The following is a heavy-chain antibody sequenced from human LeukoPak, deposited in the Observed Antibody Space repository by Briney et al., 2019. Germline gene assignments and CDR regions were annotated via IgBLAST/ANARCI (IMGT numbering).Heavy chain of an antibody. Sequence: ASVKVSCKASGYTFTSYGISWVRQAPGQGLEWMGWISAYNGNTNYAQKLQGRVTMTTDTSTSTAYMELRRLRSDDTAVYYCASAHYDILTGYFSPFDYWGQGTLVTVSS. J-gene: IGHJ4*02. V-gene: IGHV1-18*01. CDR2: ISAYNGNT. CDR3: ASAHYDILTGYFSPFDY. D-gene: IGHD3-9*01. CDR1: GYTFTSYG.